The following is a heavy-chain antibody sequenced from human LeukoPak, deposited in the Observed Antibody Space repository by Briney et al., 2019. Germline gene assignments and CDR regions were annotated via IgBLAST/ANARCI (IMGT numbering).Heavy chain of an antibody. CDR2: ISAYNGNT. D-gene: IGHD1-26*01. V-gene: IGHV1-18*01. Sequence: ASVKVSRKASVYTFTLYGICWVRQAPGQGLGWMGWISAYNGNTNYAQKLQGRVSMTTDTSTSTAYMELRSLRSEDTAVYYCARGVGATNAFDIWGQGTLVTVSS. CDR3: ARGVGATNAFDI. J-gene: IGHJ3*02. CDR1: VYTFTLYG.